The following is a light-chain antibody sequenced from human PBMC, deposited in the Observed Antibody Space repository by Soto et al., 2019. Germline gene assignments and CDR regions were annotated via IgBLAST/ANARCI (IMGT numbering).Light chain of an antibody. CDR1: QDIRNF. CDR3: QQYDNRHPAA. J-gene: IGKJ5*01. CDR2: EAC. V-gene: IGKV1-33*01. Sequence: IELTSTPPFLSVXVGYXVIIXXXXSQDIRNFLIWYLEEAGKAPKVVISEACGFGAWVRSRFSGRQSGTDFNFTISRLQPKGIATYYCQQYDNRHPAAFGQGTRLEIK.